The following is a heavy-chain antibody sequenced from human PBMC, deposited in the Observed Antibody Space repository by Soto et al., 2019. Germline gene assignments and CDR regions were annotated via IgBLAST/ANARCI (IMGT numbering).Heavy chain of an antibody. D-gene: IGHD3-10*01. CDR2: INVGNGNI. Sequence: ASVKVSSKASGYTFTSYAMHWVRQAPGQRLERKGWINVGNGNIKYSQKFQGRVTITRDTSASTAYMELSSLSSEDTAVYYFARPPLPWFGKYAMDVWGQGTTVTVSS. J-gene: IGHJ6*02. CDR1: GYTFTSYA. CDR3: ARPPLPWFGKYAMDV. V-gene: IGHV1-3*01.